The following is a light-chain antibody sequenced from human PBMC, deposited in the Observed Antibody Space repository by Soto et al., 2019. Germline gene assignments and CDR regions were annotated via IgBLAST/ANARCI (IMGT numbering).Light chain of an antibody. CDR1: QSLLHSNGYNY. Sequence: DIVMTQSPLSLPVTPGEPASISCRSSQSLLHSNGYNYLDWYLQEPGQSPQLLIYLGSNRASGVPDRFGGSGSGTDFTLKISRVEAEDVGVYYCMQALQNPYTFGQGTKLEIK. CDR2: LGS. J-gene: IGKJ2*01. V-gene: IGKV2-28*01. CDR3: MQALQNPYT.